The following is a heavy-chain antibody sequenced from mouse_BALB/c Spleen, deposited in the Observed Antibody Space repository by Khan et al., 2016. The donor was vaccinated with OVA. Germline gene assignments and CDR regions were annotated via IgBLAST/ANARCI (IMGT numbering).Heavy chain of an antibody. CDR1: GYTFTSYD. D-gene: IGHD2-14*01. V-gene: IGHV1-85*01. CDR3: ERGGYGGFAY. J-gene: IGHJ3*01. CDR2: MFPGDGST. Sequence: QVRLQQSGAELVKPGASVKLSCKASGYTFTSYDINWVRQRPEQGLEWIGWMFPGDGSTKYNENFKGKATLTTDKSSSTAYMQLSRLASEDSGDYCCERGGYGGFAYWGQGTLVTVSA.